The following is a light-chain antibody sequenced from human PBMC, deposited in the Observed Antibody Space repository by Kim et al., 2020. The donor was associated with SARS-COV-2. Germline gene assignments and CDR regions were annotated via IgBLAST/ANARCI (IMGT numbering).Light chain of an antibody. V-gene: IGKV1-16*02. CDR3: QKYNNDPPT. J-gene: IGKJ1*01. Sequence: ASVGDTVTITCRASQGISNSLAWFQQKPGKAPKALIYAAASLQRGVPSQFSGSGAGTEFTLTIASLQTEDVATYYCQKYNNDPPTFGQGTKVDIK. CDR2: AAA. CDR1: QGISNS.